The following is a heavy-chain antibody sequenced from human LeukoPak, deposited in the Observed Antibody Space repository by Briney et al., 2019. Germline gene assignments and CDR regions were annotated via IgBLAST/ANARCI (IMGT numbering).Heavy chain of an antibody. D-gene: IGHD5-24*01. CDR1: GFTFSSYS. V-gene: IGHV3-21*01. CDR3: ARGENNYGYYYFDY. Sequence: PGGSLRLSCAASGFTFSSYSVNWVRQAPGKGLEWVSSISRSSNYIYYADSVKGRFTISRDNAKNSLYLQINSLRAEDTSVYYCARGENNYGYYYFDYWGQGTLVTVPS. CDR2: ISRSSNYI. J-gene: IGHJ4*02.